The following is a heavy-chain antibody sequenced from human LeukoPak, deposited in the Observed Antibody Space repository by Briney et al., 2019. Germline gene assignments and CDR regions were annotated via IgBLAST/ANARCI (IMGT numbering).Heavy chain of an antibody. CDR2: INKDGSST. Sequence: GGSLRLSCAASGFTLSVYWMHWVRQAPGKGLVWRSRINKDGSSTTYADSVKGRFTISRDNAKNTLYLQMNSLRAEDTAIYYCVRGIEVAGTFSWFDPWGQGTLVTVSS. CDR1: GFTLSVYW. D-gene: IGHD6-19*01. CDR3: VRGIEVAGTFSWFDP. V-gene: IGHV3-74*01. J-gene: IGHJ5*02.